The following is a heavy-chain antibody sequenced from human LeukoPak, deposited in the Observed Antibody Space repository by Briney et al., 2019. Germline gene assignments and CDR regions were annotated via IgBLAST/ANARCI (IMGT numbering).Heavy chain of an antibody. CDR3: VSRYLVVPAAMVPQYFQH. CDR1: GGSFSGYY. D-gene: IGHD2-2*01. V-gene: IGHV4-34*01. Sequence: SETLSLTWAVYGGSFSGYYWSWIRQPPGKGLEWIGEINHSGSTNYNPSLKSRVTISVDTSKNQFSLKLSSVTAADTAVYYCVSRYLVVPAAMVPQYFQHWGQGTLVTVSS. CDR2: INHSGST. J-gene: IGHJ1*01.